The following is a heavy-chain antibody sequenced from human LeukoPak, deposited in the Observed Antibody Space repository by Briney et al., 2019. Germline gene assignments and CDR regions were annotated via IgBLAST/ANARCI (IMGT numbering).Heavy chain of an antibody. Sequence: AGGSLRLSCAASGFTFRTYAMHWVRQAPGKGLEWVAVISYDGSKKYYADSVKGRFTIFRDNSKNTLYLQMNSLTLEDTSLYYCAREGRSSGWYQDYWGQGTLVTVSS. D-gene: IGHD6-19*01. V-gene: IGHV3-30*04. CDR3: AREGRSSGWYQDY. CDR2: ISYDGSKK. CDR1: GFTFRTYA. J-gene: IGHJ4*02.